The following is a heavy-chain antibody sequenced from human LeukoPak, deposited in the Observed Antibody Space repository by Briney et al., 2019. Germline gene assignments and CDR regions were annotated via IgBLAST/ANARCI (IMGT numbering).Heavy chain of an antibody. D-gene: IGHD3-10*01. CDR2: ISGSGGNT. J-gene: IGHJ6*02. CDR3: ATGGYYYYYGMDV. CDR1: GFTFSSYA. Sequence: GGSLRLSCAASGFTFSSYAMSWVRQAPGKGLEWVSGISGSGGNTYYADSVKGRFTISRDNSKNTLSLQMNSLRAEDTAVYYCATGGYYYYYGMDVWGQGTTVTVSS. V-gene: IGHV3-23*01.